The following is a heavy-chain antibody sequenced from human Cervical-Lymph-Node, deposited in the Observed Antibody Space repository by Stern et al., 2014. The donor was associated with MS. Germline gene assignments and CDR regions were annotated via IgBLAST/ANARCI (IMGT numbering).Heavy chain of an antibody. CDR2: ISYDGSNK. Sequence: VQLLQSGGGVVRPGRSLRLSCATSGFTFSRYAVLWVHQAPGKGLEWVAAISYDGSNKFYGDSVKGRFTISRDNSKNTLFLQMNNLRPEDSGVYHCARDRLDGDYVYYYGLDVWGQGTTVTVSS. CDR3: ARDRLDGDYVYYYGLDV. D-gene: IGHD4-17*01. CDR1: GFTFSRYA. J-gene: IGHJ6*02. V-gene: IGHV3-30*04.